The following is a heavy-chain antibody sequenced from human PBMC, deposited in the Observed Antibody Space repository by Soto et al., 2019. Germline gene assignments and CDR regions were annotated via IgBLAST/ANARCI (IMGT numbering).Heavy chain of an antibody. Sequence: GGSLRLSCAASGFTVSNNYMTWVRQAPGKGLEWVSAISGSGGSTYYADSVKGRFTISRDNSKNTLYLQMNSLRAEDTAVYYCARVDWIQLWLSPLFDYWGQGTLVTVSS. CDR2: ISGSGGST. D-gene: IGHD5-18*01. V-gene: IGHV3-23*01. CDR3: ARVDWIQLWLSPLFDY. J-gene: IGHJ4*02. CDR1: GFTVSNNY.